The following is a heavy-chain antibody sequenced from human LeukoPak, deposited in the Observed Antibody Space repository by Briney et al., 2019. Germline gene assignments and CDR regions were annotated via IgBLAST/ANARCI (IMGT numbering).Heavy chain of an antibody. J-gene: IGHJ4*02. CDR3: AREANRVPGTMYFDY. D-gene: IGHD2-2*01. V-gene: IGHV3-33*01. CDR1: GFPFSSYG. CDR2: IWYDGTNK. Sequence: GGSLRLSCAASGFPFSSYGIHWVRQAPGKGLEWVAVIWYDGTNKFYADSVKGRFTISRDNSKNTLNLQMNSLRAEDTAVYYCAREANRVPGTMYFDYWGQGTLVTVSS.